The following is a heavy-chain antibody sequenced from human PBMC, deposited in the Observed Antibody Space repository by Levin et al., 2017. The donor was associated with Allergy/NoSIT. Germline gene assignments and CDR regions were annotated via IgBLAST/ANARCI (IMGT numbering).Heavy chain of an antibody. CDR1: GGSISIFY. J-gene: IGHJ3*01. CDR3: ARDTGGFAFDL. CDR2: ITHSGRT. V-gene: IGHV4-59*01. D-gene: IGHD1-1*01. Sequence: TSETLSLTCTVSGGSISIFYWSLIRQPPGKGLEWIGYITHSGRTNYNPSLKSRLTLSLDTSKNQFSLKLTSATAADTAVYYCARDTGGFAFDLWGQGTLVTVSS.